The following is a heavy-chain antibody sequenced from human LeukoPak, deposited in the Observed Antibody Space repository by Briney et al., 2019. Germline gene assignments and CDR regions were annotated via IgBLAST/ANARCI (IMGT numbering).Heavy chain of an antibody. Sequence: GGSLRLSCAASGFTFSSYAMSWVRQAPGKGLEWVSAMSGSGGSTYYADSVKGRFTISRDNSKNTLYLQMNSLRAEDTAVYYCAKSFPTVVRGGRYFDYWGQGTLVTASS. D-gene: IGHD4-23*01. CDR2: MSGSGGST. CDR3: AKSFPTVVRGGRYFDY. V-gene: IGHV3-23*01. J-gene: IGHJ4*02. CDR1: GFTFSSYA.